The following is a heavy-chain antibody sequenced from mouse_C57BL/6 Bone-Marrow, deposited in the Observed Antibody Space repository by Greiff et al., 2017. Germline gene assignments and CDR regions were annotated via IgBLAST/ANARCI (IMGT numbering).Heavy chain of an antibody. D-gene: IGHD1-1*01. J-gene: IGHJ1*03. Sequence: VKVVESGPGLVQPSQSLSITCTVSGFSLTSYGVHWVRQSPGKGLEWLGVIWSGGSTDYNAAFISRLSISKDNSKSQVFFKMNSLQADDTAIYHCAIITTVVAPYWYFDVWGTGTTLTVSS. CDR3: AIITTVVAPYWYFDV. CDR2: IWSGGST. CDR1: GFSLTSYG. V-gene: IGHV2-2*01.